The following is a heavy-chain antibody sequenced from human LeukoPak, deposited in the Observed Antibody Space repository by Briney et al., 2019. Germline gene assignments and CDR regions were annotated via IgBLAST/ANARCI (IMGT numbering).Heavy chain of an antibody. J-gene: IGHJ5*02. CDR1: GFTFSSYA. Sequence: GGSLRLSCAASGFTFSSYAMHWVRQAPGKGLEWVAVISYDGSNEYYADSVKGRFTISRDNSKNTLYLQMNSLRAEDTAVYYCARDVNPYYDFWSGYYLSWFDPWGQGTLVTVSS. D-gene: IGHD3-3*01. V-gene: IGHV3-30*01. CDR2: ISYDGSNE. CDR3: ARDVNPYYDFWSGYYLSWFDP.